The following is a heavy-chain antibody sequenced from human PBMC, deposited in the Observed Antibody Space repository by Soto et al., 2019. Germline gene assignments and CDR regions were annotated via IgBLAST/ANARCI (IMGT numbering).Heavy chain of an antibody. J-gene: IGHJ4*02. D-gene: IGHD3-16*01. Sequence: ASVKVSCKASGYTFTSYGISWVRQAPGQGLEWMGWISAYNGNTNYAQKLQGRVTMTTDTSTSTAYMELRSLRSDDTAVYYCASQMGGLLTPHFDYWGQGTLVTVSS. V-gene: IGHV1-18*01. CDR3: ASQMGGLLTPHFDY. CDR1: GYTFTSYG. CDR2: ISAYNGNT.